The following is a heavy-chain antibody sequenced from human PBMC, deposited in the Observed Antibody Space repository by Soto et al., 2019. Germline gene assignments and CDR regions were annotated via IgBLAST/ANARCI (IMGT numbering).Heavy chain of an antibody. CDR2: ISGSGGST. Sequence: GGSLRLSYAASGFTFSSYAMSWVRQAPGKGLEWVSAISGSGGSTYYADSVKGRFTISRDNSKNTLYLQMNSLRAEDTAVYYCAKDSDTAILYYYYGMDVWGQGTTVTVSS. CDR3: AKDSDTAILYYYYGMDV. J-gene: IGHJ6*02. V-gene: IGHV3-23*01. CDR1: GFTFSSYA. D-gene: IGHD5-18*01.